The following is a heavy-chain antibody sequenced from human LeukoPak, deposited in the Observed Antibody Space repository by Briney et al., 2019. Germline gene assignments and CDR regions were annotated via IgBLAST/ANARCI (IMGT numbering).Heavy chain of an antibody. D-gene: IGHD5-18*01. Sequence: RASVKVSCKASGGTLSSYAISWVRQAPGQGLEWMGGIIPIFGTANYAQKFQGRVTITTDESTSTAYMELSSLRSEDTAVYYCARGAGDTAMATPFDYWGQGTLVTVSS. J-gene: IGHJ4*02. CDR3: ARGAGDTAMATPFDY. CDR1: GGTLSSYA. CDR2: IIPIFGTA. V-gene: IGHV1-69*05.